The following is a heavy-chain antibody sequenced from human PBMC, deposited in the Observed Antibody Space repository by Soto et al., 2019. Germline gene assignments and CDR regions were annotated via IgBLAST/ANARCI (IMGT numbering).Heavy chain of an antibody. CDR3: ARGASTVTTRGYYHYGMDV. D-gene: IGHD4-4*01. Sequence: PSETLSLTCTVSGGSISSGGYYWSWIRQHPGKGLEWIGYIYYSGSTYYNPSLKSRVTISVDTSKNQFSLKLSSVTAADTAVYYCARGASTVTTRGYYHYGMDVWGHGTTVTVSS. CDR2: IYYSGST. CDR1: GGSISSGGYY. J-gene: IGHJ6*02. V-gene: IGHV4-30-4*08.